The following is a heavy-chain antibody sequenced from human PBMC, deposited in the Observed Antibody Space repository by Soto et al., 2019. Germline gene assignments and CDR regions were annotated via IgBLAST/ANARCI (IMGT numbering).Heavy chain of an antibody. J-gene: IGHJ4*02. CDR2: ISGSGGST. D-gene: IGHD1-26*01. CDR1: GFTFSSYA. CDR3: ARRGSGSDYDY. V-gene: IGHV3-23*01. Sequence: EVQLLESGGGLVQPGGSLRLSCAASGFTFSSYAMRWVRQAPVKGLEWVSAISGSGGSTYYADSVKGRFTISRDNSRNTLYVQMNRLRAEDSAVDYCARRGSGSDYDYWGQGTLVTVSS.